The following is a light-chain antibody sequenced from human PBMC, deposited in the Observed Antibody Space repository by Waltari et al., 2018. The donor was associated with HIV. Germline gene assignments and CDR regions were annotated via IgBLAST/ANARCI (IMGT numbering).Light chain of an antibody. CDR1: ALQDPF. CDR3: QSADLSGTYWV. CDR2: QDT. J-gene: IGLJ3*02. Sequence: SYDVTQPSSVSVSPGQTARIPCPGHALQDPFVPWYQQKPGHAPDLVIYQDTQRPSGIPERFSGFSSGTVATLTIRGVRTEDEADYHCQSADLSGTYWVFGGGTKLTVL. V-gene: IGLV3-25*03.